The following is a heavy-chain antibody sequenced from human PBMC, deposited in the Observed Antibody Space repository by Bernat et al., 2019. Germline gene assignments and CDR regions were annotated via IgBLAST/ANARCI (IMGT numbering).Heavy chain of an antibody. CDR2: IKSKTDGGTT. J-gene: IGHJ4*02. CDR1: GFTFNNAW. CDR3: TTHPRYCSGGSCYRRKDY. Sequence: EVQLVESGGGLVKPGGSLRLSCAASGFTFNNAWMSWVRQAPGKGLEWVGRIKSKTDGGTTDYAAPVKGRFTISRDDSKNTLYLQMNSLKTEDTAVYYCTTHPRYCSGGSCYRRKDYWGQGTLVTVSS. D-gene: IGHD2-15*01. V-gene: IGHV3-15*01.